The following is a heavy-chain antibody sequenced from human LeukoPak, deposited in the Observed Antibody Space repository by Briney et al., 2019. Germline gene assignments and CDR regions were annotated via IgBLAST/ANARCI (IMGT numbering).Heavy chain of an antibody. CDR2: IDWDDDK. J-gene: IGHJ6*02. D-gene: IGHD5-24*01. Sequence: SGPTLVNPTQTLTLTCTFSGFSLSTSGMCVSWIRQPPGKALEWLARIDWDDDKYYSTSLKTRLTISKDTSKNQVVLTMTNMDPVDTATYYCARVARRDYYYYGMDVWGQGTTVTVSS. CDR3: ARVARRDYYYYGMDV. V-gene: IGHV2-70*11. CDR1: GFSLSTSGMC.